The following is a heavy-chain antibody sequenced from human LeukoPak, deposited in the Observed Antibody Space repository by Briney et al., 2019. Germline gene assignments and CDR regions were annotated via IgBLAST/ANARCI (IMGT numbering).Heavy chain of an antibody. D-gene: IGHD6-13*01. J-gene: IGHJ4*02. CDR2: INHSGST. CDR3: ASSGAAGLD. V-gene: IGHV4-34*01. Sequence: SETLSLTCAVYGGSFSGYYWSWIRQPPGKGLEWIGEINHSGSTNYNPSLKSRVTISVDMSKNQFSLKLSSVTAADTAVYYCASSGAAGLDWGQGTLVTVSS. CDR1: GGSFSGYY.